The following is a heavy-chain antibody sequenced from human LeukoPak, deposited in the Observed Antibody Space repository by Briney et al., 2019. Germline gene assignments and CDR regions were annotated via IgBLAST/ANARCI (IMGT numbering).Heavy chain of an antibody. V-gene: IGHV3-53*01. CDR2: IYSGGTT. J-gene: IGHJ5*02. CDR1: GFTVSNNY. Sequence: GGSLRLSCAASGFTVSNNYMTWVRQAPGKGLEWVSLIYSGGTTFYTDSVKGRFTNSRDSSKNTLYLQMNNLKAEDTAVYYCTTSPAVASWGQGTLVTVSS. CDR3: TTSPAVAS. D-gene: IGHD4-23*01.